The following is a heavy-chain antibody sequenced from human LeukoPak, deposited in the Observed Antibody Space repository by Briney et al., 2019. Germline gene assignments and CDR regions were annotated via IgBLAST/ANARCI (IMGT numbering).Heavy chain of an antibody. CDR2: INPSGGST. J-gene: IGHJ3*02. CDR3: AVPAAPNDDAFDI. D-gene: IGHD2-2*01. V-gene: IGHV1-46*01. CDR1: GYTFTSYY. Sequence: ASVKVSCKASGYTFTSYYMHWVRQAPGQGLEWMGIINPSGGSTSYAQKFQGRVTMTRDTSTSTVYMELSSLRSEDTAVYYCAVPAAPNDDAFDIXGQGTMVTVSS.